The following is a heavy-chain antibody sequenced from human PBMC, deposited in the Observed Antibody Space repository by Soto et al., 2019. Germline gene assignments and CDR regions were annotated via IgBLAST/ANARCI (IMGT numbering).Heavy chain of an antibody. D-gene: IGHD3-10*02. CDR2: IHHSGAT. CDR1: EGSVRSFSEY. V-gene: IGHV4-61*03. Sequence: LSLICRVPEGSVRSFSEYCSWIRQPPGRRPEWIGYIHHSGATRYNPSLNDRVSISLDTSKNHLALKLNSVTAADTAVYYCARDHDMFDSPSRSPQFYHGMDVWGQGTTVTVSS. CDR3: ARDHDMFDSPSRSPQFYHGMDV. J-gene: IGHJ6*02.